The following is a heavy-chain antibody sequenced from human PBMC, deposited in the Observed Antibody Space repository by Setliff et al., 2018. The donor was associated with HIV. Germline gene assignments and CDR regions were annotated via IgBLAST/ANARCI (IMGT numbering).Heavy chain of an antibody. V-gene: IGHV4-61*09. CDR1: GDSISSGSHY. CDR3: ARGHTKNYYGGDFFDY. J-gene: IGHJ4*02. CDR2: IYTGGNT. Sequence: SETLSLTCTVSGDSISSGSHYWSWIRQPAGKGLEWIGHIYTGGNTNYNPSLKSRVTISVDTSKNQFSLKLSSVTAADTAVYYCARGHTKNYYGGDFFDYWGQGSLVTVS. D-gene: IGHD1-26*01.